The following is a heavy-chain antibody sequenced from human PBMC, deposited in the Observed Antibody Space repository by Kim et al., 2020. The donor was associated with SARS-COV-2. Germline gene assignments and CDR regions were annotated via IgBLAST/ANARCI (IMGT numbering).Heavy chain of an antibody. J-gene: IGHJ4*02. CDR3: AKDLYYFGSGSPFDC. D-gene: IGHD3-10*01. CDR2: ISESAGNT. Sequence: GGSLRLSCAASGFTFSNSAMNWVRQAPGKGLEWVSTISESAGNTYYADSVKGRFTISRDNSKNTLYLQLNSLRAEDTAVYYCAKDLYYFGSGSPFDCWGQGTLVTVSS. V-gene: IGHV3-23*01. CDR1: GFTFSNSA.